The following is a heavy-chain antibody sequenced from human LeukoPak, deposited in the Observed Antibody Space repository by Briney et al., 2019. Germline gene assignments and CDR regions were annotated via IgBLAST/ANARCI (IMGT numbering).Heavy chain of an antibody. V-gene: IGHV4-34*01. CDR3: ARDRLKYYYGSGTRGGIDY. CDR1: GVSFSGHY. Sequence: PSETLSLTCAVYGVSFSGHYWSWVRQPPGKGLEWVGEINHSGSTNYKPSLKSRVTISVDKSKNQFSLMLSSVTAADTAVYYCARDRLKYYYGSGTRGGIDYWGQGTLVIVSS. CDR2: INHSGST. D-gene: IGHD3-10*01. J-gene: IGHJ4*02.